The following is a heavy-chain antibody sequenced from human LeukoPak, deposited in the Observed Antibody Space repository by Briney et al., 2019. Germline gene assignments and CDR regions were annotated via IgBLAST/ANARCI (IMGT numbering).Heavy chain of an antibody. J-gene: IGHJ4*02. D-gene: IGHD2-15*01. CDR2: IYHSGST. V-gene: IGHV4-61*08. CDR3: ARDAYCSGGSCRGTPSLFDY. Sequence: SETLSLTCTVSGGSISSGGYYWSWIRQPPGKGLEWIGYIYHSGSTNYNPSLKSRVTISVDTSKNQFSLKLSSVTAADTAVYYCARDAYCSGGSCRGTPSLFDYWGQGTLVTVSS. CDR1: GGSISSGGYY.